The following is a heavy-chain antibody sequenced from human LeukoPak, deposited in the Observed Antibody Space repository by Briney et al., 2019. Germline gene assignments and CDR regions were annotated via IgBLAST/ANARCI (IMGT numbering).Heavy chain of an antibody. CDR3: AKDVDYALDY. CDR1: GFTVSSNS. D-gene: IGHD4-17*01. CDR2: ISWDGGST. V-gene: IGHV3-43*01. J-gene: IGHJ4*02. Sequence: QSGGSLRLSCTVSGFTVSSNSMSWVRQAPGKGLEWVSLISWDGGSTYYADSVKGRFTTSRDNSKNSLYLQMNSLRTEDTALYYCAKDVDYALDYWGQGTLVTVSS.